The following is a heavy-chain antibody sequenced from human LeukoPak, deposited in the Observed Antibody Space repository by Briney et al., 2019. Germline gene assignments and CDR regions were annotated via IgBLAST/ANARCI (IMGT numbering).Heavy chain of an antibody. J-gene: IGHJ4*02. CDR2: IIPIFGTA. V-gene: IGHV1-69*13. CDR3: ARVVVPAEYYFDY. D-gene: IGHD2-2*01. Sequence: SVKVSCKASGGTFSSYAISWVRQAPGQGLEWMGGIIPIFGTANYAQKFQGRVTITADESTSTAYMELSSLRSEDTAVYYCARVVVPAEYYFDYWGQGTLVTVSS. CDR1: GGTFSSYA.